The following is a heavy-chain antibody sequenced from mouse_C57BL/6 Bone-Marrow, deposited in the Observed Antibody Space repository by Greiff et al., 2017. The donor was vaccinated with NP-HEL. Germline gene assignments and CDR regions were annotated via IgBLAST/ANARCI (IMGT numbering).Heavy chain of an antibody. V-gene: IGHV5-17*01. CDR3: AKGSYYYGSSPFAY. Sequence: EVMLVESGGGLVKPGGSLKLSCAASGFTFSDYGMHWVRQAPEKGLEWVAYISSGSSTIYYADTVKGRFTISRDNAKNTLFLQMTSLRSEDTAMYYCAKGSYYYGSSPFAYWGQGTLVTVSA. D-gene: IGHD1-1*01. CDR2: ISSGSSTI. CDR1: GFTFSDYG. J-gene: IGHJ3*01.